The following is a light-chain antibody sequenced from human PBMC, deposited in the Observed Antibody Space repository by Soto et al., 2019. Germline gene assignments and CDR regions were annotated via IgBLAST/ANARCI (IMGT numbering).Light chain of an antibody. CDR2: GNS. CDR1: SSNIGAGYD. Sequence: QSVLTQPPSVSGAPGQRVTISCTGSSSNIGAGYDVHWYQQLPGTAPKLLISGNSNRPSGVPDRFSGSKSGTSASLAITGLQAEDEADYYCQSYDSSLSGYVVFGGGTKRTVL. CDR3: QSYDSSLSGYVV. V-gene: IGLV1-40*01. J-gene: IGLJ2*01.